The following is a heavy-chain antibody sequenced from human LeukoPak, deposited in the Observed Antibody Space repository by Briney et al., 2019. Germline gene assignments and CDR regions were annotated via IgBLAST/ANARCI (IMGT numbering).Heavy chain of an antibody. CDR3: ARPSGRNQLDS. CDR2: IYYSGST. D-gene: IGHD1-26*01. J-gene: IGHJ4*02. Sequence: PSETLSLTCTVSGGSMSSYYWSWIRQPPGKGLEWIGHIYYSGSTNYNPSLKSRVTMSVDTSKNQFSLEVSSVTTADTAVYYCARPSGRNQLDSWGQGTLVTVSS. V-gene: IGHV4-59*08. CDR1: GGSMSSYY.